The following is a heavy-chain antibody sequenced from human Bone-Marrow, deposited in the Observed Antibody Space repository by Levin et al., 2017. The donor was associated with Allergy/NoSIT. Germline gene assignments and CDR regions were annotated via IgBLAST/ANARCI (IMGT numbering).Heavy chain of an antibody. CDR3: ATARVPTPGYFDS. Sequence: ASVKVSCAASDFTVRTNYVSWVRQASGKGLEWVSVIYGGNSTYYADSVKSRFTVSRDTSHNTVYLQMRSLRAEDTGVYYCATARVPTPGYFDSWGQGVLVTVSP. J-gene: IGHJ4*02. CDR2: IYGGNST. CDR1: DFTVRTNY. V-gene: IGHV3-53*01. D-gene: IGHD3-10*01.